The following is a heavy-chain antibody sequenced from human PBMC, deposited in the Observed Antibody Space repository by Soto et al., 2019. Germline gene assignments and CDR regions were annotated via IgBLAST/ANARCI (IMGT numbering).Heavy chain of an antibody. CDR1: GFTFSSYG. V-gene: IGHV3-30*18. D-gene: IGHD5-12*01. J-gene: IGHJ4*02. Sequence: QVQLVESGGGVIQPGRSLRLSCAASGFTFSSYGMHWVRQAPGKGLEWVAVISYDGSNKYYADSVKGRFTISRDNSKNTLYLQMNSLRAEDTAVYYCAKDGGEMATIPAFDYWGQGTLVTVSS. CDR3: AKDGGEMATIPAFDY. CDR2: ISYDGSNK.